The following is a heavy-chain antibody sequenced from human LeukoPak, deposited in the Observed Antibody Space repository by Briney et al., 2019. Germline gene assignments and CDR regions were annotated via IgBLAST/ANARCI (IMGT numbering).Heavy chain of an antibody. J-gene: IGHJ4*02. D-gene: IGHD3-22*01. CDR3: ARGYYYDSSGYYVHFDY. Sequence: SETLSLTCTVSGGSVSRGGYYWSWIRQHPGKGLEWIGYIYYSGSTYYNPSLKSRVTISVDTSKNQFSLKLSSVTAADTAVYYCARGYYYDSSGYYVHFDYWGQGTLVTVSS. CDR2: IYYSGST. CDR1: GGSVSRGGYY. V-gene: IGHV4-31*03.